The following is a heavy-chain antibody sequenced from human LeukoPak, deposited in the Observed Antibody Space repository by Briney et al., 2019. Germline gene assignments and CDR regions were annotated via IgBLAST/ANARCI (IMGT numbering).Heavy chain of an antibody. D-gene: IGHD6-13*01. CDR1: GFNFGAYT. J-gene: IGHJ5*02. CDR2: IFSRSESI. CDR3: AKDLGDYTSSWSMYNWFDP. V-gene: IGHV3-21*06. Sequence: GGSLRLSCAASGFNFGAYTINWVRQAPGKGLEWVSSIFSRSESILYAGSVKGRFTISRDNAKNLLYMQMDSLRVEDTAVYYCAKDLGDYTSSWSMYNWFDPWGQGTLVTVSS.